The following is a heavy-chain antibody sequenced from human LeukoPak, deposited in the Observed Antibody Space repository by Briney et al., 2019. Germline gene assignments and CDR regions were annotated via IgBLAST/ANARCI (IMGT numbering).Heavy chain of an antibody. J-gene: IGHJ4*02. D-gene: IGHD3-3*01. CDR3: ARGRRSGYQLDY. CDR1: GFTFSSCW. V-gene: IGHV3-74*01. CDR2: INSDGSST. Sequence: GGSLRLSCAASGFTFSSCWMHWVRQAPGKGLVWVSRINSDGSSTSYADSVKGRFTISRDNAKNTLYLQMNSLRAEDTAVYYCARGRRSGYQLDYWGQGTLVTVSS.